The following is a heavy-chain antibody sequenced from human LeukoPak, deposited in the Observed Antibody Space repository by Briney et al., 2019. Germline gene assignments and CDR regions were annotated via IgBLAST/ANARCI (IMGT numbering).Heavy chain of an antibody. J-gene: IGHJ5*02. CDR1: GYIFTKYA. V-gene: IGHV7-4-1*02. CDR2: INTNTGNP. Sequence: ASVKVSCKASGYIFTKYAIHWVRQAPGQGLQWMGWINTNTGNPTYAQGVTGQFVFSSDTSVSTAYLEISSLKSEDTAVYYCARDQYYYDSSGYYRLDPWGQGTLVTVSS. CDR3: ARDQYYYDSSGYYRLDP. D-gene: IGHD3-22*01.